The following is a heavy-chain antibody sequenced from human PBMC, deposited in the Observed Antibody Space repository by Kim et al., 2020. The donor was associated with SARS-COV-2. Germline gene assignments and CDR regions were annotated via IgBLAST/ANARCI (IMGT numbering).Heavy chain of an antibody. Sequence: SVKVSCKASGGTFSSYAISWVRQAPGQGLEWMGGIIPIFGTANYAQKFQGRVTITADESTSTAYMELSSLRSEDTAVYYCARPAQDYSNSKGDYWYFDLWGRGTLVTVSS. CDR2: IIPIFGTA. CDR3: ARPAQDYSNSKGDYWYFDL. CDR1: GGTFSSYA. V-gene: IGHV1-69*13. D-gene: IGHD4-4*01. J-gene: IGHJ2*01.